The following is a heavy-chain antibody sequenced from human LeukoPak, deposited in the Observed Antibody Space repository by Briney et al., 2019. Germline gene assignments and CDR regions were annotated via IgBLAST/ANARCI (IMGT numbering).Heavy chain of an antibody. CDR1: GFTVSNNY. CDR2: IHSGGRT. D-gene: IGHD6-13*01. Sequence: GGSLRLSCAASGFTVSNNYMSWVRQAPGKGLEWVSVIHSGGRTYYADSVKGRFTISRDISKNTLYLQMNSLRAEDTAVYYCARYRSIATPGHFDYWGQGTLVTVSS. CDR3: ARYRSIATPGHFDY. J-gene: IGHJ4*02. V-gene: IGHV3-53*01.